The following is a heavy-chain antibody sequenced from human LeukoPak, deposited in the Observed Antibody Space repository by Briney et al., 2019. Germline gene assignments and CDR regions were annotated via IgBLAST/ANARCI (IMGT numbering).Heavy chain of an antibody. CDR2: INPNSGGT. Sequence: GASVKVSCKASGTTFTGYYIHWVRLAPGQGIEWMGSINPNSGGTNYAQNFQGRVTMTKDTSITTAYMELRSLRSDDTAVYYCAREYGDYEFDYWGQGTLVTVSS. V-gene: IGHV1-2*02. CDR1: GTTFTGYY. J-gene: IGHJ4*02. CDR3: AREYGDYEFDY. D-gene: IGHD4-17*01.